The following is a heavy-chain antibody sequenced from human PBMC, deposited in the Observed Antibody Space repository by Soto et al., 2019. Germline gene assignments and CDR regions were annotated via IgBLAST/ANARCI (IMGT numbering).Heavy chain of an antibody. J-gene: IGHJ4*02. CDR2: TYYRCNRRH. CDR3: ARGVAGSGFDL. CDR1: GGSVSSNTAA. D-gene: IGHD6-19*01. V-gene: IGHV6-1*01. Sequence: SQTLSLTCAISGGSVSSNTAAWNWITSSPSRGLEWLGRTYYRCNRRHDYAVSVKSRITVNPDTSKNHSSLQLNSVTPDDTAVYYCARGVAGSGFDLWGQGTLVTVSS.